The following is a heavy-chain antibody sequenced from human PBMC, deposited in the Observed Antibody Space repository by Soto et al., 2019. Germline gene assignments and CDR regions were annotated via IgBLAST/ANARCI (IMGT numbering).Heavy chain of an antibody. CDR1: GVTVSRNY. CDR2: IYSGGDT. Sequence: EVQLVETGGGLIQPGGSLRLSCAASGVTVSRNYMSWVRQAPGKGLEWVSVIYSGGDTHYADTVRGRFIISRDNSKNTLYLEMNSLRVEVTAVYYCARVEIRSVSSDYLDLWGQGTLVTVSS. CDR3: ARVEIRSVSSDYLDL. D-gene: IGHD1-26*01. V-gene: IGHV3-53*02. J-gene: IGHJ4*02.